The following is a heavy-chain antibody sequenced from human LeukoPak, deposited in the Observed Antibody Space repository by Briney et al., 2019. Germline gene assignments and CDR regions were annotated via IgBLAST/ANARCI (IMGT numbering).Heavy chain of an antibody. CDR3: ARDYVWGSYPGDAFDI. CDR1: GYTFTSYG. Sequence: ASVKVSCKASGYTFTSYGISWVRQAPGQGLEWMGWLSAYNGNTNYAQKLQGRVTMTTDTSTSTAYMELRSLRSDDTAVYYCARDYVWGSYPGDAFDIWGQGTMVTVSS. V-gene: IGHV1-18*01. CDR2: LSAYNGNT. D-gene: IGHD3-16*02. J-gene: IGHJ3*02.